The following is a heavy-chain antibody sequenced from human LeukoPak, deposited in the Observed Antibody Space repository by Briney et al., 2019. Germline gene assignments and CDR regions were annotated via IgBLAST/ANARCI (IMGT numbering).Heavy chain of an antibody. CDR2: IYHSGST. CDR1: GYSISSGYY. D-gene: IGHD1-26*01. J-gene: IGHJ3*02. CDR3: ARVLFGRGSYLGDAFDI. V-gene: IGHV4-38-2*02. Sequence: SETLSLTCTVSGYSISSGYYWGWIRQPPGKGLEWIGSIYHSGSTYYNPSLKSRVTISVDTPKNQFSLKLSYVTAADTAVYYCARVLFGRGSYLGDAFDIWGQGTMVTVSS.